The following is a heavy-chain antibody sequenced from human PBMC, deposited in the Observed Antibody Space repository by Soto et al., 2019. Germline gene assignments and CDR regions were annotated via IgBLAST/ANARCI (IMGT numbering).Heavy chain of an antibody. CDR1: GFTFSNAW. V-gene: IGHV3-15*01. J-gene: IGHJ4*02. Sequence: GGSLRLSCAASGFTFSNAWMSWVRQAPGKGLEWVGRIKSKSDGGTTDYAAPVKGRVAISRDDSGNTLYLQMNSLKTEDTAVYYCTTEHAVFGVVIVPFDYWGQGTLVTVSS. D-gene: IGHD3-3*01. CDR3: TTEHAVFGVVIVPFDY. CDR2: IKSKSDGGTT.